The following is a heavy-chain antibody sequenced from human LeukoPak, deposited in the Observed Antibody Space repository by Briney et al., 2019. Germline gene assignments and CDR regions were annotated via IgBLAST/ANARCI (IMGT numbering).Heavy chain of an antibody. Sequence: PGGSLRLSCAASGFSFSSYAMTWARQAPVKGLEWVSAISGDGTRTYYADSAKGRFTISRDNSKNTLYLEMSSLRVEDTAIYYCAKWPEGAMDYFDYWGQGTLVTVS. J-gene: IGHJ4*02. CDR2: ISGDGTRT. V-gene: IGHV3-23*01. CDR3: AKWPEGAMDYFDY. D-gene: IGHD3-16*01. CDR1: GFSFSSYA.